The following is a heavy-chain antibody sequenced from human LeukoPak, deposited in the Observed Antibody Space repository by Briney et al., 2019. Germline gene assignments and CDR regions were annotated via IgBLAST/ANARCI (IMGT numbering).Heavy chain of an antibody. CDR3: AKDSIWFGDKYIPADYFDY. J-gene: IGHJ4*02. CDR1: GFTFSSYA. D-gene: IGHD3-10*01. CDR2: ISGSGGST. Sequence: GGSLRLSCAASGFTFSSYAMSWVRQAPGKGLEWVSAISGSGGSTYYADSVKGRFTISRDNSKNTLYLQMNSLGAEDTAVYYCAKDSIWFGDKYIPADYFDYWGQGTLVTVSS. V-gene: IGHV3-23*01.